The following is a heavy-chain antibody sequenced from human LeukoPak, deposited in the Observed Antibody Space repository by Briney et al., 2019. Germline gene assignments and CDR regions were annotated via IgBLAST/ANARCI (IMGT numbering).Heavy chain of an antibody. Sequence: SETLSLTCAVYGGSFSGYYWSWIRQPPGKGLEWIGEINHSGSTNYNPSLKSRVTISVDTSKNQFSLKLSSVTAADTAVYYCARERYYYGSGSYYPFDCWGQGTLVTVSS. D-gene: IGHD3-10*01. CDR3: ARERYYYGSGSYYPFDC. CDR1: GGSFSGYY. J-gene: IGHJ4*02. V-gene: IGHV4-34*01. CDR2: INHSGST.